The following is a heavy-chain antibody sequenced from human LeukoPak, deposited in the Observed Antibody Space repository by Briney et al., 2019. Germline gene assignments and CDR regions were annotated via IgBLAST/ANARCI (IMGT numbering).Heavy chain of an antibody. CDR3: ASSFYYDSRDY. D-gene: IGHD3-22*01. CDR1: GGSFSGYF. CDR2: ITPSGST. Sequence: SETLPLTCVVYGGSFSGYFWSWIRQPPGKGLEWIGEITPSGSTNYNPSLKSRVSISIDTPKKKLSLRLTSVTAADSAVYYCASSFYYDSRDYWGQGTLVTVSS. J-gene: IGHJ4*02. V-gene: IGHV4-34*01.